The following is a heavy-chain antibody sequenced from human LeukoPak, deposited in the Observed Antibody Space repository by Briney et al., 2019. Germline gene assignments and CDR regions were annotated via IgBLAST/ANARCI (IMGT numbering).Heavy chain of an antibody. CDR1: GFTFSSYA. Sequence: PGGSLRLSCAASGFTFSSYAMSWVRQAPGKGLEWVSAISGSGGSTYYADSVKGRFTISRDNAKNSLYLQMNSLRAEDTAVYYCARVNYYDSSGYYYEDDYWGQGTLVTVSS. V-gene: IGHV3-23*01. J-gene: IGHJ4*02. CDR3: ARVNYYDSSGYYYEDDY. D-gene: IGHD3-22*01. CDR2: ISGSGGST.